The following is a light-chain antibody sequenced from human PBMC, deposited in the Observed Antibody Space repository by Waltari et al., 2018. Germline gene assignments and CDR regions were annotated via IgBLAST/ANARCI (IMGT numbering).Light chain of an antibody. CDR3: CSYAGSSTVV. CDR1: SSEVGGYNY. J-gene: IGLJ2*01. V-gene: IGLV2-23*02. CDR2: DVS. Sequence: QSALTQPASVSGSPGQSITISCTGTSSEVGGYNYVPGYHQHPGKAPKLMIYDVSKRPSGVSNRFSGSKSGNTASLTISGLQAEDEADYYCCSYAGSSTVVFGGGTKLTVL.